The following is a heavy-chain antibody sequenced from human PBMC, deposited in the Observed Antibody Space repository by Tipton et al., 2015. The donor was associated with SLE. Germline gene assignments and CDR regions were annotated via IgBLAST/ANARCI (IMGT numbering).Heavy chain of an antibody. V-gene: IGHV4-30-4*08. CDR2: IYYSGNA. J-gene: IGHJ4*02. CDR3: VRESAVGVFDY. CDR1: GGSISSTVYY. D-gene: IGHD2-8*01. Sequence: TLSLTCTVSGGSISSTVYYWGWVRQPPGKGLEWIGYIYYSGNAYYIPSLKSRVAISIDTSNSQFSLRLRSVTAADTAVYYCVRESAVGVFDYWGQGALVTVSS.